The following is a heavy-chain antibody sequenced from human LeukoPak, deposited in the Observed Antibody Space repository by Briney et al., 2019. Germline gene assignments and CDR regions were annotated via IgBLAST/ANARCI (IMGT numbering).Heavy chain of an antibody. CDR1: GFTFSSYA. J-gene: IGHJ4*02. CDR2: ISGSGGST. Sequence: PGGSLRLSCAASGFTFSSYAMSWVRQVPGKGLEWVSGISGSGGSTYYADSVKGRFTISRDNSKNTLYLQMNSLRAEDTAVYYCAKDSSGTYYFDYWGQGTLVTVSS. V-gene: IGHV3-23*01. D-gene: IGHD3-10*01. CDR3: AKDSSGTYYFDY.